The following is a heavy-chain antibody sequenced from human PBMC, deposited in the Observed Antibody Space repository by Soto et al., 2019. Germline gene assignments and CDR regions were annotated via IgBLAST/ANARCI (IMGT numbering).Heavy chain of an antibody. V-gene: IGHV2-5*02. D-gene: IGHD5-18*01. CDR3: AHSTDTAMALDY. CDR2: IYWDDDK. J-gene: IGHJ4*02. Sequence: QITLKESGPTLVKPTQTLTLTCTFSGFSLSTSGVGVAWIRQPPGRALEWLALIYWDDDKRYSPSLKTRLTIPKDTSKNHVVLTMTNLDHVDTATYYCAHSTDTAMALDYWGQGTLVTVSS. CDR1: GFSLSTSGVG.